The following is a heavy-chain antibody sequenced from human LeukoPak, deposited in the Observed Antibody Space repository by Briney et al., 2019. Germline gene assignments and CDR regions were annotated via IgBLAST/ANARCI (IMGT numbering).Heavy chain of an antibody. CDR2: INPYSGDT. V-gene: IGHV1-2*06. CDR3: ARDQGSLTRSWYTGY. D-gene: IGHD6-13*01. CDR1: GYTFTGYH. Sequence: ASVKVSCKASGYTFTGYHIHWVRQAPGQGIECMGRINPYSGDTNFAQKFQGRVTMTRDTSITTAYMDLSSLTPDDTAVYFCARDQGSLTRSWYTGYWGQGTQVTVSS. J-gene: IGHJ4*02.